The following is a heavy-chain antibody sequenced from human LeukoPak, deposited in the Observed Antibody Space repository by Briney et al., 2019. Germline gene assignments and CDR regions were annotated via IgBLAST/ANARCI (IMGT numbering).Heavy chain of an antibody. J-gene: IGHJ4*02. CDR2: IKSKRDGGAT. V-gene: IGHV3-15*05. D-gene: IGHD3-10*01. CDR3: TTVTLRPVGL. Sequence: GGSLRLSCEASGFTFTNAWMIWVRQAPGKGPEWVGRIKSKRDGGATDYAAPVKGRFTISRDDSKNTLFLQVNSLKIEDTAVYYCTTVTLRPVGLWGQGTLVTVSS. CDR1: GFTFTNAW.